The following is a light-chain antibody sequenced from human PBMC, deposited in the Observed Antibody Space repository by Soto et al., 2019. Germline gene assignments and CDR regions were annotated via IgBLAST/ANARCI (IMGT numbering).Light chain of an antibody. Sequence: EIVMTQSPGTLSLSPGERATLSCRASQSVTSSYLAWYQQKPGQAPRLLIYGASTRATGIPDRFSGSGSGTDFTLTISRLEPEDFAVYFCQQSSNSPNTFGQGTKLEIK. V-gene: IGKV3-20*01. CDR3: QQSSNSPNT. J-gene: IGKJ2*01. CDR1: QSVTSSY. CDR2: GAS.